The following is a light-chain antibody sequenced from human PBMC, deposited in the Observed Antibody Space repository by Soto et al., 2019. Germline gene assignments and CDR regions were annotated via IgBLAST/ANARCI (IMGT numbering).Light chain of an antibody. CDR2: EVA. J-gene: IGLJ2*01. Sequence: QSVLTQPASVSGSPGQSITISCTGTSSDVGGYNYVSWYQHHPGKAPKLMIYEVANRPSGVSNRFSGSKSGNTASLTISGLQPEDEGNYYCSSYTSRSTLVFGGGTKLTVL. V-gene: IGLV2-14*01. CDR1: SSDVGGYNY. CDR3: SSYTSRSTLV.